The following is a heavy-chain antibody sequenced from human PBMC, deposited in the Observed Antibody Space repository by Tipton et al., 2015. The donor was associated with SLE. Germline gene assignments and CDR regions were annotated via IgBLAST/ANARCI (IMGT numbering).Heavy chain of an antibody. V-gene: IGHV3-30*04. CDR3: ARDRGAAAGGDGY. Sequence: SLRLSCAASGFTFSSYAMHWVRQTPGKGLEWVTIISYDGSFTFYADSVKGRFTVSRDNSKNTLYLQMDSLRPEDTAVYYCARDRGAAAGGDGYWGQGTLVIVSS. D-gene: IGHD6-13*01. CDR2: ISYDGSFT. J-gene: IGHJ4*02. CDR1: GFTFSSYA.